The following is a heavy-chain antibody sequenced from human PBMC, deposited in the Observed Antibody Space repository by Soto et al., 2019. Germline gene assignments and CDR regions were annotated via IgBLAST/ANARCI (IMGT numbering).Heavy chain of an antibody. CDR1: GFTFSSFP. V-gene: IGHV3-23*01. CDR3: TEDILPGGADG. D-gene: IGHD3-16*01. CDR2: ITGSGGDT. Sequence: EVQLLESGGGLVQPGGSLRLSCAASGFTFSSFPMRWVRQAPGQGLEWVSTITGSGGDTYYADSVKGRFTIFKDNVKNSVYLQMNSLRTDDTAFYYCTEDILPGGADGWGQGTTVTVSS. J-gene: IGHJ6*02.